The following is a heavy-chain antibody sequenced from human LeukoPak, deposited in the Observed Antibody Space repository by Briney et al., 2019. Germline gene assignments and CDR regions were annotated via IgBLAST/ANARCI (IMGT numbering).Heavy chain of an antibody. D-gene: IGHD1-1*01. CDR2: IRYDGSNK. CDR3: ARDQWNVLPDAFDI. V-gene: IGHV3-30*02. J-gene: IGHJ3*02. CDR1: GFTFSSYG. Sequence: PGGSLRLSCAASGFTFSSYGMHWVRQAPGKGLEWVAFIRYDGSNKYYADSVKGRFTISGDNSKNTLYLQMNSLRAEDTAVYYCARDQWNVLPDAFDIWGQGTMVTVSS.